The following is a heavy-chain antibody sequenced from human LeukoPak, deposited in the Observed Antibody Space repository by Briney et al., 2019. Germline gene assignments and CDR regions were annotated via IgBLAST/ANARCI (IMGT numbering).Heavy chain of an antibody. CDR3: SRDRGSGSYDPDY. V-gene: IGHV4-59*12. CDR2: IYYTGNT. J-gene: IGHJ4*02. Sequence: SETLSLTCTVSGGSISNYYWSWIRQSPGKGLEWIGYIYYTGNTNYNPSLESRVIISVDTSKNQFSLKLSSVTAADTAVYYCSRDRGSGSYDPDYWGQGTLVTVSS. D-gene: IGHD1-26*01. CDR1: GGSISNYY.